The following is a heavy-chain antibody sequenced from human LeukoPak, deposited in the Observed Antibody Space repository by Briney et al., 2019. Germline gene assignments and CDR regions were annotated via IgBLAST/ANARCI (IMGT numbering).Heavy chain of an antibody. V-gene: IGHV1-18*01. CDR3: ARQGYSGHSQGAADY. CDR2: ISAYNGNT. J-gene: IGHJ4*02. D-gene: IGHD4-23*01. CDR1: GGTFSSYA. Sequence: GASVKVSCKASGGTFSSYAISWVRQAPGQGLEWMGWISAYNGNTNYAQKFQGRVTMTTDTPTSTAHMELRSLRSDDTAVYYCARQGYSGHSQGAADYWGQGTLVTVSS.